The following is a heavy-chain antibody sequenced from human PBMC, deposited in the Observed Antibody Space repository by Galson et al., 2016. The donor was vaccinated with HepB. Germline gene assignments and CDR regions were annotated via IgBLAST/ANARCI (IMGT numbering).Heavy chain of an antibody. CDR2: ISWDGRSP. J-gene: IGHJ6*02. V-gene: IGHV3-43*01. Sequence: SLRLSCAASGFTFDDYTMHWVRQAPGKGLEWVALISWDGRSPDYADSVRGRFTISRDNRQNILYLQMNDLTSEDTALYYCGKDWGSPWESPGKGMDVWGQGTTVIVSS. CDR1: GFTFDDYT. CDR3: GKDWGSPWESPGKGMDV. D-gene: IGHD1-26*01.